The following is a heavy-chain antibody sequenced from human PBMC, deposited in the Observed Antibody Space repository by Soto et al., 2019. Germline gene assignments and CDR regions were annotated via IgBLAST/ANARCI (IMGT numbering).Heavy chain of an antibody. CDR2: ISYDGSNK. J-gene: IGHJ4*02. Sequence: QVQLVESGGGVVQPGRSLRLSCAASGFTFSSYAMHWVRQAPGKGLEWVAVISYDGSNKYYADSVKGRFTISRDNSKNTLYLQMNSLRAEDTAVYYCARYDTAMVTAFDYWGQGTLVTVSS. D-gene: IGHD5-18*01. CDR3: ARYDTAMVTAFDY. V-gene: IGHV3-30-3*01. CDR1: GFTFSSYA.